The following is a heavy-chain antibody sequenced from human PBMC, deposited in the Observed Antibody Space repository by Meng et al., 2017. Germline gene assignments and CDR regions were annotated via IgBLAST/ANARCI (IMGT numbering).Heavy chain of an antibody. Sequence: EGQLVEAGGGLVQPGGSLRLPCPASGFTVSSNYMTWVRQAPGKGLEWVSVIYSGGSTYYADSVKGRFTISRDNSKNTLYLQMNSLRAEDTAVYYCARTSRNYYGSGSYGFDPWGQGTLVTVSS. CDR2: IYSGGST. D-gene: IGHD3-10*01. V-gene: IGHV3-66*02. CDR3: ARTSRNYYGSGSYGFDP. J-gene: IGHJ5*02. CDR1: GFTVSSNY.